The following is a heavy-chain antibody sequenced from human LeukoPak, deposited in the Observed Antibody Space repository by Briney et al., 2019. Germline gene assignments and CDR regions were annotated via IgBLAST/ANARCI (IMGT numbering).Heavy chain of an antibody. CDR2: IFPSGGEI. V-gene: IGHV3-21*01. J-gene: IGHJ6*03. CDR1: GFTFSTFA. D-gene: IGHD5-18*01. CDR3: ARDGCRGYSYVYYYYYYMDV. Sequence: GGSLRLSCAASGFTFSTFAMIWVRQSPGKGLEWVSSIFPSGGEIHYADSVRGRFTISRDNAKNSLYLQMNSLRAEDTAVYYCARDGCRGYSYVYYYYYYMDVWGKGTTVTVSS.